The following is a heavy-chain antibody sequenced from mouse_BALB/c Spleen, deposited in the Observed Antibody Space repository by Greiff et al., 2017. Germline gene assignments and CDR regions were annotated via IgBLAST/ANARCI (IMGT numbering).Heavy chain of an antibody. CDR2: ILPGSGST. J-gene: IGHJ1*01. V-gene: IGHV1-9*01. D-gene: IGHD2-1*01. CDR1: GYTFSSYW. CDR3: ARRGGNYDWYFDV. Sequence: QVQLKESGAELMKPGASVKISCKATGYTFSSYWIEWVKQRPGHGLEWIGEILPGSGSTNYNEKFKGKATFTADTSSNTAYMQLSSLTSEDSAVYYCARRGGNYDWYFDVWGAGTTVTVSS.